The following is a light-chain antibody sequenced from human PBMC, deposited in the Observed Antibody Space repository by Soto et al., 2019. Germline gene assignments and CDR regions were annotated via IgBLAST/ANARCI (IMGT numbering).Light chain of an antibody. V-gene: IGKV3-11*01. Sequence: ENVLTQSPATLSLSPGERATLSCRASQSVSSYLAWYQQKPGQAPRLLIYDASNRATDIPARFSGSGSGTDFTLTISSLEPEDFAVYFCQQGSNWPSTFGQGTRLEIK. CDR3: QQGSNWPST. CDR1: QSVSSY. CDR2: DAS. J-gene: IGKJ5*01.